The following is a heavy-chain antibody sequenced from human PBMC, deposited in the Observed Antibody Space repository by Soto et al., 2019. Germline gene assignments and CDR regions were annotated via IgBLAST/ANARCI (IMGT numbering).Heavy chain of an antibody. CDR3: ARVTRVGYYDCGMDV. V-gene: IGHV1-69*01. CDR1: GGTFSSYA. Sequence: HVQLVQSGAEVKKPGSSVKVSCKASGGTFSSYAISWVRQAPGQGLEWMGGIIPIFGTANYAQKLQGRVSIIADESTSTAYVELSRLRSEDTDVYYCARVTRVGYYDCGMDVWGQGTTVTVSS. J-gene: IGHJ6*02. CDR2: IIPIFGTA.